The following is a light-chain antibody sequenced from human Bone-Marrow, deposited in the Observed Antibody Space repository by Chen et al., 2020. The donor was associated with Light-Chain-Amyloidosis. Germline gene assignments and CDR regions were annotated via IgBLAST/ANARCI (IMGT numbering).Light chain of an antibody. V-gene: IGLV2-14*01. CDR3: SSYTITNTLV. CDR2: EVT. CDR1: SSDVGGDNH. J-gene: IGLJ1*01. Sequence: QSPLPQPASVSGSPGQSFTTSCTGTSSDVGGDNHVSWYQQHPDKAPKLMIYEVTNRPSWVPDRFSGSKSDNTASLTISGLQTEDEADYFCSSYTITNTLVFGSGTRVTVL.